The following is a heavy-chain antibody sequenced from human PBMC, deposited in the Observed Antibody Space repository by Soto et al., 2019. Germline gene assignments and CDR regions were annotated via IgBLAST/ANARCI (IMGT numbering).Heavy chain of an antibody. Sequence: GESLKISCKGSGYSFTSYWIGWVRQMPGKGLEWMGIIYPGDSDTRYSPSFQGQVTISADKSISTAYLQWSSLKASDTAMYYCARSCFPYDYGGYESSYYFDYWGQGTLVTVSS. CDR1: GYSFTSYW. D-gene: IGHD4-17*01. CDR2: IYPGDSDT. CDR3: ARSCFPYDYGGYESSYYFDY. V-gene: IGHV5-51*01. J-gene: IGHJ4*02.